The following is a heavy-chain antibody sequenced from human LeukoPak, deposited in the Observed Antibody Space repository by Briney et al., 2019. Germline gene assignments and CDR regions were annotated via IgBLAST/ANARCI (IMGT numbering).Heavy chain of an antibody. V-gene: IGHV1-2*02. D-gene: IGHD2-8*01. CDR1: GYTFTGYY. Sequence: ASVKVSCKASGYTFTGYYMHWVRQAPGQGLEWMGWINPNSGGTNCAQKFQGRVTMTRDTSISTAYMELSRLRSDDTAVYYCARVGDIVLMFGDAFDIWGQGTMVTVSS. CDR2: INPNSGGT. CDR3: ARVGDIVLMFGDAFDI. J-gene: IGHJ3*02.